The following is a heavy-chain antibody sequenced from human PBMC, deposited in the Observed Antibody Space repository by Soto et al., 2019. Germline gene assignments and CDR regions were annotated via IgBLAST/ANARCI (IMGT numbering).Heavy chain of an antibody. CDR3: ARRYGQNAFDI. J-gene: IGHJ3*02. Sequence: SETLSLTCTVSGGSISSYYWSWIRQPPGKGLEWIGYIYYSGSTNYNPSLKSRVTISVDTSKNQFSLKLSSVTAADTAVYYCARRYGQNAFDIWGQGTMVTVSS. V-gene: IGHV4-59*08. CDR2: IYYSGST. D-gene: IGHD3-10*01. CDR1: GGSISSYY.